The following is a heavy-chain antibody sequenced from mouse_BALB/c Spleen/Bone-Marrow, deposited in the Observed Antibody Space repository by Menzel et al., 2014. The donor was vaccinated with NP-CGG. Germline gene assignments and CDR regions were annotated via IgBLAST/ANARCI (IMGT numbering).Heavy chain of an antibody. D-gene: IGHD2-4*01. J-gene: IGHJ4*01. CDR3: ARGGLRLRLAYAMDY. Sequence: EVMLVESGGDLVKPGGSLKLSCAASGFTFSSYGMSWVRQTSDKRLEWVATISSGGSYTYYPDSVKGRFTISRDNAKNTLYLQMSSLKSEDAAMYYCARGGLRLRLAYAMDYWSQGTSVTVSS. CDR1: GFTFSSYG. V-gene: IGHV5-6*01. CDR2: ISSGGSYT.